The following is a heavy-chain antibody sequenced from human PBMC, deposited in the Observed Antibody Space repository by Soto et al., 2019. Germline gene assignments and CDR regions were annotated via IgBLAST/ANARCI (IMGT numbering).Heavy chain of an antibody. Sequence: ASVKVSCKVSGYSFVGYYLHWMRQAPGQGLEWLGWINPTTGGTNYPQKFQGRVTMTRDTSISTAYMELSSLRSDDTAVYFCARKICEYNFDYWSQGTLVTVSS. V-gene: IGHV1-2*02. D-gene: IGHD3-3*01. CDR3: ARKICEYNFDY. CDR1: GYSFVGYY. CDR2: INPTTGGT. J-gene: IGHJ4*02.